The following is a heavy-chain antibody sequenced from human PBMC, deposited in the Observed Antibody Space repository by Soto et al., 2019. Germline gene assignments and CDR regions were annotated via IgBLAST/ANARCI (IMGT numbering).Heavy chain of an antibody. V-gene: IGHV3-21*01. CDR2: ISSSSSYI. D-gene: IGHD3-22*01. J-gene: IGHJ4*02. Sequence: WWSLRLSCSASVFTFSSYSMNWFRQAPGKGLEWVSSISSSSSYIYYADSVKGRFTISRDNAKNSLYLQMNSLRAEDTAVYYCAREEDSSGYYYVRNLDYWGQGTLVTVS. CDR3: AREEDSSGYYYVRNLDY. CDR1: VFTFSSYS.